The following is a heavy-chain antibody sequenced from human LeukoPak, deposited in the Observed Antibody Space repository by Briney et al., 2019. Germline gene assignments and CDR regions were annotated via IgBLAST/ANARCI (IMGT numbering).Heavy chain of an antibody. V-gene: IGHV3-30*18. CDR2: ISYDGTNK. D-gene: IGHD3-3*01. CDR1: GFTFSNYD. J-gene: IGHJ4*02. Sequence: RGSLRLSCAASGFTFSNYDMHWVRQAPGKGLEWVAVISYDGTNKYYADSVKGRFTISRDNSKSTLYLQMNSLRAEDTAVYYCAKENDFVYWGQGTLVTVSS. CDR3: AKENDFVY.